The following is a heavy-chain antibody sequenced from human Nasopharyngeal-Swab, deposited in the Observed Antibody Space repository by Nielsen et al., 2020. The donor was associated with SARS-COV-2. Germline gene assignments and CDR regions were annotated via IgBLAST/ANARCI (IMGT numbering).Heavy chain of an antibody. CDR1: GFTFSAYG. J-gene: IGHJ4*02. Sequence: GESLKISCAASGFTFSAYGMHWVRQAPGKGLDWVAFIWYDGSNKYYADSVKGRFTISRDNSNNTLSLQMNSLRAEDTAVYYCAKGADCWGQGTLVTVSS. CDR3: AKGADC. V-gene: IGHV3-30*02. CDR2: IWYDGSNK.